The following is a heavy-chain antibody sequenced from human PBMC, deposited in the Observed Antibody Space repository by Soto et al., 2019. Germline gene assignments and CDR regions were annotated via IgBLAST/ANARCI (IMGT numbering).Heavy chain of an antibody. V-gene: IGHV4-59*01. CDR3: AGSYGDLNWYFAL. CDR2: IYYSGST. Sequence: SSETLSLTCTVAGGTIRSYCWSWIRQPPGKGLEWIGYIYYSGSTNYNPSLKSRVTISVDTSKNQFSLKLSSVTAADTAVYYCAGSYGDLNWYFALWGRGTLVTVSS. D-gene: IGHD4-17*01. J-gene: IGHJ2*01. CDR1: GGTIRSYC.